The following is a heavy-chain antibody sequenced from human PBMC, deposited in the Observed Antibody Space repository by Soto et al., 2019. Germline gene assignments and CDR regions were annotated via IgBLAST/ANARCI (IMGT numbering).Heavy chain of an antibody. D-gene: IGHD6-13*01. Sequence: SETLSLTCTVSGGSISSYYWSWIRQPPGKGLEWIGYIYYSGSTNYNPSLKSRVTISVDTSKNQFSLNLSSVTAADTAMYYSARAPRTAAAHPNWFDPLGQVTLVAVSS. V-gene: IGHV4-59*01. CDR1: GGSISSYY. CDR3: ARAPRTAAAHPNWFDP. J-gene: IGHJ5*02. CDR2: IYYSGST.